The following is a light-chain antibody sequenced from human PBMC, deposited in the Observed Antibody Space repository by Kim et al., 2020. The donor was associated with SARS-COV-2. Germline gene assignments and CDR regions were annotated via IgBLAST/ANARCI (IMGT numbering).Light chain of an antibody. CDR2: GAS. V-gene: IGKV1-33*01. CDR1: QDITKY. J-gene: IGKJ4*01. CDR3: QQYVSAVG. Sequence: SASIGDRVSITCQPSQDITKYVHWYQQKPGKAPRLLVYGASNLETGVPSRFSGSGSGTLFTFTISSLQPEDVATYYCQQYVSAVGFGGGTKVDIK.